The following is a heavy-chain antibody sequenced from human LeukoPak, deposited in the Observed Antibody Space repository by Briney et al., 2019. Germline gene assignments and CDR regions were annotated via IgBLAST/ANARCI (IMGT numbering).Heavy chain of an antibody. J-gene: IGHJ4*02. CDR3: AKGSYGSGSYYSGFDY. CDR1: GFTFSSYA. Sequence: GGSLRLSCAASGFTFSSYAMSWVRQAPGKGLEWVSAISGSGGSTYYADSVKGRFTISRDNSKNTLYLQMNSLRAEDTAVYYCAKGSYGSGSYYSGFDYWGQGTLVTVSS. D-gene: IGHD3-10*01. V-gene: IGHV3-23*01. CDR2: ISGSGGST.